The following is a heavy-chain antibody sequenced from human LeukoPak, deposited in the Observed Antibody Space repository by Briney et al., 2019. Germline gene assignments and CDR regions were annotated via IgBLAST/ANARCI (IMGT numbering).Heavy chain of an antibody. D-gene: IGHD3-10*01. J-gene: IGHJ5*02. CDR1: GYTFTSYD. Sequence: ASVKVSCKASGYTFTSYDINWVRQATGQGLEWMGWMNPNSGNTGYAQKFQGRVTMTRDTSISTAYMELSRLRSDDTAVYYCARGVRGVNNWFDPWGQGTLVTVSS. CDR3: ARGVRGVNNWFDP. CDR2: MNPNSGNT. V-gene: IGHV1-8*01.